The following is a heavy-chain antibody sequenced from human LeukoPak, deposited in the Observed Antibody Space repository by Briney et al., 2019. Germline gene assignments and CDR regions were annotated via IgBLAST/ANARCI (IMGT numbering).Heavy chain of an antibody. CDR3: ARITGGFGFDP. Sequence: VASVKVSCKASGGTFSSYTISLVRQAPGQGLEWMGRIIPILGIANYVQKFQGRVTITADKSTSTAYMELSSLRSEDTAVYYCARITGGFGFDPWGQGTLVTVSS. D-gene: IGHD3-16*01. CDR2: IIPILGIA. V-gene: IGHV1-69*02. J-gene: IGHJ5*02. CDR1: GGTFSSYT.